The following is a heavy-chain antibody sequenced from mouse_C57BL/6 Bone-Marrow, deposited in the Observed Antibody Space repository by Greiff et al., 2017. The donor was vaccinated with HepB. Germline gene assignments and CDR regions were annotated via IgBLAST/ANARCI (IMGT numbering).Heavy chain of an antibody. V-gene: IGHV5-9*04. D-gene: IGHD2-1*01. Sequence: EVQRVESGGGLVKPGGSLKLSCAASGFTFSSYTMSWVRQTPEKRLEWVATISGGGGNTYYPDSVKGRFTISRDNAKNTLYLQMSSLRSEDTALYYGARHGVTTFDYWGQGTTLTVSS. CDR3: ARHGVTTFDY. CDR1: GFTFSSYT. J-gene: IGHJ2*01. CDR2: ISGGGGNT.